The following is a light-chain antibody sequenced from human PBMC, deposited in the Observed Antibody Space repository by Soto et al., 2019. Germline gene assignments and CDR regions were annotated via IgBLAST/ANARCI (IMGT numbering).Light chain of an antibody. CDR2: WAS. CDR3: QQYYSTPAIT. CDR1: QSVLSSSNNKNY. V-gene: IGKV4-1*01. Sequence: DIVMTQSPDSLAVSLVERATINCKSSQSVLSSSNNKNYLAWYQQKPGQPPKLLIYWASTRESGVPDRFSGSGSGKDFTLTIGSLQAEDVAVYYCQQYYSTPAITFGQGTRLEIK. J-gene: IGKJ5*01.